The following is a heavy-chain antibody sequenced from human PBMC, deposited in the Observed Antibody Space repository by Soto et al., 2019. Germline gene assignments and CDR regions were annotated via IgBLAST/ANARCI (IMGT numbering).Heavy chain of an antibody. CDR2: IYWDGND. J-gene: IGHJ4*02. CDR1: GFSLSTSEVG. D-gene: IGHD4-4*01. Sequence: QITLKESGPTLVNPTQTLTLTCTFSGFSLSTSEVGVGWIRQPPGKALEWLALIYWDGNDHYSPSLKSRFTITKDTSKNQVVLTMTYMDPLDTATYYCAHSRNSPFDYWGQGTLVTVSS. V-gene: IGHV2-5*02. CDR3: AHSRNSPFDY.